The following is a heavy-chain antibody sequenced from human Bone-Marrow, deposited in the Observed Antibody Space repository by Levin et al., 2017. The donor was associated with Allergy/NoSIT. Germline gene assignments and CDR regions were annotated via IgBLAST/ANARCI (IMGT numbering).Heavy chain of an antibody. Sequence: GGSLRLSCAASGFTFSNYAMHWVRQAPGKGLEWVAVISYDGSNQYYAGSVKGRFTISRDNSKNTLYLQMNSLRAEDTAVYYCARDGLPGIAAGWFDPWGQGTLVTVSS. CDR3: ARDGLPGIAAGWFDP. D-gene: IGHD6-13*01. J-gene: IGHJ5*02. CDR2: ISYDGSNQ. CDR1: GFTFSNYA. V-gene: IGHV3-30-3*01.